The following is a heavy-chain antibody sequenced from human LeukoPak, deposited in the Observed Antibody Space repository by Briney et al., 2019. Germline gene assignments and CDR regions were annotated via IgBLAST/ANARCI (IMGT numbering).Heavy chain of an antibody. D-gene: IGHD2-2*02. CDR2: IYSGGST. V-gene: IGHV3-53*01. Sequence: PGGSLRLSXAASGFTVSSNYMSWVRQAPGKGLEWVSVIYSGGSTYYADSVKGRFTISRDNSKNTLYLQMNSLRAEDTAVYYCARDSNCSSTSCYTYAFDIWGQGTMVTVSS. J-gene: IGHJ3*02. CDR1: GFTVSSNY. CDR3: ARDSNCSSTSCYTYAFDI.